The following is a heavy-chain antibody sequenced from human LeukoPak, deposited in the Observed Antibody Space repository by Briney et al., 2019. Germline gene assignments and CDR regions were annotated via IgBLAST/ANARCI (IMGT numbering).Heavy chain of an antibody. J-gene: IGHJ4*02. CDR2: INPSGGST. V-gene: IGHV1-46*01. CDR1: GYTFTSYY. D-gene: IGHD3-10*01. CDR3: ARDRGSGSYYFDY. Sequence: GESLKISCKGSGYTFTSYYMHWVRQAPGQGLEWMGIINPSGGSTSYAQKFQGRVTMTRDTSTSTVYMELSSLRSEDTAVYYCARDRGSGSYYFDYWGQGTLVTVSS.